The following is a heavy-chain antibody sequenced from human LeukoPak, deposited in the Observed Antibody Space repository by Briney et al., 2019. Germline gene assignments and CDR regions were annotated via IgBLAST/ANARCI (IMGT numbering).Heavy chain of an antibody. Sequence: QPGGSLRLSCAASGFTFSSYAMSWVRQAPGKGLEWVSAISGSGGSTYYADSVKGRFTISRDNSTTTLYLQMNSLRAEDTAVYYCATQSGPWIYCSSTSCYDFDYWGQGTLVTVSS. CDR2: ISGSGGST. CDR3: ATQSGPWIYCSSTSCYDFDY. J-gene: IGHJ4*02. V-gene: IGHV3-23*01. D-gene: IGHD2-2*01. CDR1: GFTFSSYA.